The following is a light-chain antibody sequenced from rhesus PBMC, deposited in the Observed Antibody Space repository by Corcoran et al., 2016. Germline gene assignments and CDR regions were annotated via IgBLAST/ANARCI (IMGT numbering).Light chain of an antibody. Sequence: DIQMTQSPSSLSASVRDKVTITCRASQAISSWLAWYQQKPGKAPNFLIYTASSLQSGVPSRFSGSGSGTDYTLTISSLQPEDFATYYCQQGYNTPYSFGQGTKVEIK. V-gene: IGKV1-18*01. CDR3: QQGYNTPYS. J-gene: IGKJ2*01. CDR1: QAISSW. CDR2: TAS.